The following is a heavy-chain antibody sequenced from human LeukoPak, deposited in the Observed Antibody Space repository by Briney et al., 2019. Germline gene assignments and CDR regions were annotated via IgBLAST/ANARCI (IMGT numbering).Heavy chain of an antibody. CDR1: GFTFSSYA. Sequence: PGGSLRLSCAASGFTFSSYAMSWVRQAPGKGLEWVGRIKSKTDGGTTDYAAPVKGRFTISRDDSKNTLYLQMNSLKTEDTAVYYCTTVWQQLVRNDYWGQGTLVTVSS. V-gene: IGHV3-15*01. CDR3: TTVWQQLVRNDY. J-gene: IGHJ4*02. D-gene: IGHD6-13*01. CDR2: IKSKTDGGTT.